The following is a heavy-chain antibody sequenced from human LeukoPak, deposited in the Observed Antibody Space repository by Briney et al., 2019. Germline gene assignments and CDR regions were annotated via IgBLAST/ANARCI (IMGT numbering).Heavy chain of an antibody. CDR3: AKSLGRYYDSSGYPTLYYFDY. D-gene: IGHD3-22*01. CDR2: ISWNSGSI. J-gene: IGHJ4*02. Sequence: GRSLRLSCAASGFTFDDYAMHWVRQAPGKGLEWVSGISWNSGSIGYADSVKGRFTISRDNAKNSLYLQMNSLRAEDTALYYCAKSLGRYYDSSGYPTLYYFDYWGQGTLVTVSS. V-gene: IGHV3-9*01. CDR1: GFTFDDYA.